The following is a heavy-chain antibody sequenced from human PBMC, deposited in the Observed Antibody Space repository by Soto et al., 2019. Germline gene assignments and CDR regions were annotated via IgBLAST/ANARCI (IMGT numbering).Heavy chain of an antibody. J-gene: IGHJ4*02. V-gene: IGHV3-30*18. CDR1: EITFSNFV. CDR2: ISYDGSKE. CDR3: AKDLRTPVTATGDY. Sequence: PGGSLRLSCAASEITFSNFVMHWVRQAPGKGLEWVALISYDGSKEYYADSVKGRFTISRDNSKNTLYLQMNSLRPEDTATYYCAKDLRTPVTATGDYWGQGTLVTVSS. D-gene: IGHD2-15*01.